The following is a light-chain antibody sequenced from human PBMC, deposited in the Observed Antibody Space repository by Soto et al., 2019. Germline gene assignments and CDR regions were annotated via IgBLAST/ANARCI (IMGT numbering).Light chain of an antibody. CDR3: QQSFSSPPA. V-gene: IGKV1-39*01. CDR1: QSISTH. CDR2: AAS. J-gene: IGKJ4*01. Sequence: DIQLTQSPSSLSASVGDRVTITCRASQSISTHLDWYQQKPGKAPKLLIYAASTLQSGVPSRFSGSGSGTHFTLTISSLQPEDFATYYCQQSFSSPPAFGGGTKVEIK.